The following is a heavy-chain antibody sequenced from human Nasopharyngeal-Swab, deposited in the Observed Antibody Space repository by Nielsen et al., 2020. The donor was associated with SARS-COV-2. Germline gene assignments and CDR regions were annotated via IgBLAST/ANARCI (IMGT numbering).Heavy chain of an antibody. CDR3: TRDLFSNDYYDAKWFDP. V-gene: IGHV3-49*03. J-gene: IGHJ5*02. CDR2: IRSKYYGGTP. Sequence: GESLKISCKAPGFTFGDYAMSWFRQAPGKGLEWVGFIRSKYYGGTPEYAASVKGRLTISRDDSKSVAYLQMNSLKTEDTAVYYCTRDLFSNDYYDAKWFDPWGQGTLVTVSS. D-gene: IGHD3-22*01. CDR1: GFTFGDYA.